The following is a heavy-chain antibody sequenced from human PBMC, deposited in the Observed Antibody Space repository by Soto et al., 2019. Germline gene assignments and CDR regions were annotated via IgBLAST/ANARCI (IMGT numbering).Heavy chain of an antibody. CDR2: IYYSGST. Sequence: TLSLTCTVSGGSISSSRYYWGWIRQPPGKGLEWIRRIYYSGSTYYNPSLKSRVTISVDTSKNQFSLKLSSVTAADTAVYYCALGGYYYYYGMDVWGKGTTVTVSS. J-gene: IGHJ6*04. CDR1: GGSISSSRYY. V-gene: IGHV4-39*01. CDR3: ALGGYYYYYGMDV. D-gene: IGHD3-16*01.